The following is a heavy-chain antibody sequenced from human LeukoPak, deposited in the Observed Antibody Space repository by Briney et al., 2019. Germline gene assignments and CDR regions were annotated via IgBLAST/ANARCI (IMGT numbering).Heavy chain of an antibody. CDR2: ISGGGVAI. D-gene: IGHD3-22*01. CDR3: AKDGFDYYDSSAYYYFNY. J-gene: IGHJ4*02. V-gene: IGHV3-23*01. Sequence: WGSLRLSCAASGFTFSNHAMSWVRQAPGKGLQWVSAISGGGVAIYYADSVKGRFTISRDNSKNTLYLQMNSLRAEDTAVYYCAKDGFDYYDSSAYYYFNYWGQGTLVTVSS. CDR1: GFTFSNHA.